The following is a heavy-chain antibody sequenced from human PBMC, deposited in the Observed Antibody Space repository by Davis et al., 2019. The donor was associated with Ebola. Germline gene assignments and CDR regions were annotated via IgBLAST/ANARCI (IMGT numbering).Heavy chain of an antibody. J-gene: IGHJ4*02. CDR1: GDSIGSADNY. CDR2: INHSGST. D-gene: IGHD2-2*01. Sequence: MPSETLSLTCNVSGDSIGSADNYWSWIRQPPGKGLEWIGEINHSGSTNYNPSLKSRVTISVDTSKNQFSLKLSSVTAADTAVYYCARAGGRYQLLWTAMAPDFDYWGQGTLVTVSS. CDR3: ARAGGRYQLLWTAMAPDFDY. V-gene: IGHV4-34*01.